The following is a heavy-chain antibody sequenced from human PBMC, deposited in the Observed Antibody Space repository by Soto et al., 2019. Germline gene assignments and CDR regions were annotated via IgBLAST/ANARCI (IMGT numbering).Heavy chain of an antibody. CDR1: GGSISRDSFY. D-gene: IGHD2-2*01. V-gene: IGHV4-31*03. CDR3: ARAEVKRGRTYCSSNSCVYYFDS. CDR2: IYHTGNT. J-gene: IGHJ4*02. Sequence: QVQLQESGPGLVKPSQTLSLTCTVSGGSISRDSFYWNWIRQLPGEGLEWIGYIYHTGNTYYNPSLKSRVTMSVDTSQHQFSLNLSSVTAADTAVYSCARAEVKRGRTYCSSNSCVYYFDSWGQGTLVTVSS.